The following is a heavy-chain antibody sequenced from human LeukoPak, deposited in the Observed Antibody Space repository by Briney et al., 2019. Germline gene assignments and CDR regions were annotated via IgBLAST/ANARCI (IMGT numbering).Heavy chain of an antibody. CDR1: GFTFSSYW. D-gene: IGHD1-26*01. J-gene: IGHJ4*02. CDR2: INTDGSST. CDR3: ARDSSGSYGDFDY. Sequence: GGSLRLSCAASGFTFSSYWMHWVRQAPGKGLVWVSRINTDGSSTSYADSVKGRFTISRDNAKNTLYLQMNSLRAEDTAVYYRARDSSGSYGDFDYWGQGTLVTVSS. V-gene: IGHV3-74*01.